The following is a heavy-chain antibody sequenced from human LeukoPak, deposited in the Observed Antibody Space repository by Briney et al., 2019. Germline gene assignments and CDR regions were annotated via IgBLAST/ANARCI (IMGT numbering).Heavy chain of an antibody. CDR3: AREAIDYGGNPDAFDI. V-gene: IGHV3-23*01. J-gene: IGHJ3*02. CDR1: GFTFSTIA. D-gene: IGHD4-23*01. CDR2: ISGSATST. Sequence: GGSLRLSCAASGFTFSTIAMTWVRQAPGKGLEWVSAISGSATSTYYADSVKGRFTISRDNSKNTLYLQMNSLRAEDTAVYYCAREAIDYGGNPDAFDIWGQGTMVTVSS.